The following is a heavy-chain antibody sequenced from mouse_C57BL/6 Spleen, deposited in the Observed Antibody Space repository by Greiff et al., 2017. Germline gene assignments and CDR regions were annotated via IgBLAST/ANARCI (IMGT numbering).Heavy chain of an antibody. CDR1: GFTFSDAW. J-gene: IGHJ4*01. CDR2: IRNKANNHAT. D-gene: IGHD2-14*01. Sequence: EVQLQQSGGGLVQPGGSMKLSCAASGFTFSDAWMDWVRQSPEKGLEWVAEIRNKANNHATYYAESVKGRFTISRDDSKSSVYLQMNSLRAEDTGIYYCTYYRGYAMDYWGQGTSVTVSS. CDR3: TYYRGYAMDY. V-gene: IGHV6-6*01.